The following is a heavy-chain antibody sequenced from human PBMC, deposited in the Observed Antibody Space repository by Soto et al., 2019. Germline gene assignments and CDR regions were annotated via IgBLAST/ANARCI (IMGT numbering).Heavy chain of an antibody. J-gene: IGHJ3*01. CDR3: ARDICSGCSCYSGAVDL. CDR2: ISSSSSTI. V-gene: IGHV3-48*01. CDR1: GFTFSSYS. Sequence: EVQLVESGGGLVKPGGSLRLSCAASGFTFSSYSMNWVRQAPGKGLEWVSSISSSSSTIYYADSVKGRFTISRDNAKNSRYLHMNSLRAEDTAVYYCARDICSGCSCYSGAVDLWGQGTRVTVSS. D-gene: IGHD2-15*01.